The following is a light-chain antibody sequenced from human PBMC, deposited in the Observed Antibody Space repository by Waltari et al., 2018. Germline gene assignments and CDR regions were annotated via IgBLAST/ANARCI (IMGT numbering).Light chain of an antibody. CDR1: ALPKKY. J-gene: IGLJ2*01. Sequence: SSELTQPPSVSVSPGQTARITCSGDALPKKYAYWYQHKSGQAPVQVIYEDVKRPSGIPEGFSGSSSGTMVTLTISGAQVEDEADYYCYSTDSSGNVQVFGGGTKLTVL. CDR3: YSTDSSGNVQV. CDR2: EDV. V-gene: IGLV3-10*01.